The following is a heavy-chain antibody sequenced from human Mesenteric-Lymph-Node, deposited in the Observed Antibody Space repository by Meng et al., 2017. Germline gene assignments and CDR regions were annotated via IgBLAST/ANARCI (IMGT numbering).Heavy chain of an antibody. V-gene: IGHV4-4*02. Sequence: VRLQESGPGLVKPSETLSLTCAVSGGSISSINWWTWVRQPPGKGLEWIGEIYHSGSTNYNPSLKSRVTISVDKSKNQFSLKLSSVTAADTAVYYCARVAAAGNEWFDPWGQGTLVTVSS. CDR1: GGSISSINW. J-gene: IGHJ5*02. CDR2: IYHSGST. CDR3: ARVAAAGNEWFDP. D-gene: IGHD6-13*01.